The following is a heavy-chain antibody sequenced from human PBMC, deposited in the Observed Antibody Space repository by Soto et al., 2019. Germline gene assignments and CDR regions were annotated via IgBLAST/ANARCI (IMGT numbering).Heavy chain of an antibody. J-gene: IGHJ5*02. CDR1: GYTLTSYG. Sequence: ASVKVSCKASGYTLTSYGISWVRQAPGQGLEWMGWISAYNGNTNYAQKLQGRVTMTTDTSTSTAYMELRSLRSDDTAVYYCARVRSRDRIRIFGVVHNWFDPWGQGTLVTVSS. CDR2: ISAYNGNT. D-gene: IGHD3-3*01. V-gene: IGHV1-18*04. CDR3: ARVRSRDRIRIFGVVHNWFDP.